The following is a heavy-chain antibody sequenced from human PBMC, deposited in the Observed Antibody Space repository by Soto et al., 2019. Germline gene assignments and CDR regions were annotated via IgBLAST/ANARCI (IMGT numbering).Heavy chain of an antibody. Sequence: GGSLRLSCAASGFTFDDYAMHWVRQAPGKGLEWVSGISWNSGSIGYADSVKGRFIISRDNAKNSLYLQMNSLRAEDTALYYCATTNAHYDYDDYWGQGTLVTVSS. CDR3: ATTNAHYDYDDY. V-gene: IGHV3-9*01. J-gene: IGHJ4*02. CDR2: ISWNSGSI. CDR1: GFTFDDYA. D-gene: IGHD3-3*01.